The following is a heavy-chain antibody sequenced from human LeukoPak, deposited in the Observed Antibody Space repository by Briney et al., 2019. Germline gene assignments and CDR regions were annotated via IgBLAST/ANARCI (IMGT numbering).Heavy chain of an antibody. Sequence: ASVTVSCKTSGYTFTSYGITWVRQAPGQGLEWLGWISGNNGDRSYAHNVDGRVTMTTDTSTSTGYMELRSLRSDDTAVYYCARTSISMVSSTWGQGTLVIVSS. D-gene: IGHD3-10*01. J-gene: IGHJ4*02. V-gene: IGHV1-18*04. CDR1: GYTFTSYG. CDR3: ARTSISMVSST. CDR2: ISGNNGDR.